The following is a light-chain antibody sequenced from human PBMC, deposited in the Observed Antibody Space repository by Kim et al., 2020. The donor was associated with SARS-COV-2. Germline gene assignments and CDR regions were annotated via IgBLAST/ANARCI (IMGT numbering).Light chain of an antibody. Sequence: EIVLMQSPGTLSLSPGERATLSCRASQSVSSSYLAWYQQKPGQAPRLLIYGASSRATGIPDRFSGSGSGTDFTLTISRLEPEDFAVYYCQQYGSSPPETFGQGTKVGIK. CDR1: QSVSSSY. CDR2: GAS. V-gene: IGKV3-20*01. CDR3: QQYGSSPPET. J-gene: IGKJ1*01.